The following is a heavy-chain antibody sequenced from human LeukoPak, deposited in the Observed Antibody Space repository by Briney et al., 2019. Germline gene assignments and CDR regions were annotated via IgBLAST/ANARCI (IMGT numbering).Heavy chain of an antibody. CDR1: GYTFTNYY. D-gene: IGHD2-21*02. Sequence: ASVKVSCKASGYTFTNYYMHWVRQAPGQGLEWMGIITPSGGSTGYPQKFQGRVTMTRDTSTSTVYMELSSLRSEDTAVYFCARGNCGGDCYSGGSFDYWGQGTLVTVSS. CDR2: ITPSGGST. V-gene: IGHV1-46*01. CDR3: ARGNCGGDCYSGGSFDY. J-gene: IGHJ4*02.